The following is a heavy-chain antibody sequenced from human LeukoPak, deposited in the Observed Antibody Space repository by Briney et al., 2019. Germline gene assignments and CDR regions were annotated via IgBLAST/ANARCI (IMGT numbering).Heavy chain of an antibody. V-gene: IGHV3-33*01. CDR3: ARGRSSGYYYDY. D-gene: IGHD3-22*01. CDR2: IWYDGSNK. J-gene: IGHJ4*02. Sequence: PGRSLRLSCAASGFTFSSYGMHWVRQAPGKGLEWVAVIWYDGSNKYYAVSVKGRFTISRDNSKNTLYLQMNSLRAEDTAVYYCARGRSSGYYYDYWGQGTLVTVSS. CDR1: GFTFSSYG.